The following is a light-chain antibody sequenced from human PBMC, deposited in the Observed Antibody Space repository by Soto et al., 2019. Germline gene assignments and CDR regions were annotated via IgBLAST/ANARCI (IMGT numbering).Light chain of an antibody. Sequence: DIVMTQSPLSLPVTPGEPASISCRSSESLLHVSGYNYLDWYLQKPGQSPQLLIYLGSDRASGVPDRFSGSGSGTDFTLEISRVEAEYVGIYYCMQGLHSLQYTFGPGTRVDVK. CDR3: MQGLHSLQYT. V-gene: IGKV2-28*01. J-gene: IGKJ3*01. CDR2: LGS. CDR1: ESLLHVSGYNY.